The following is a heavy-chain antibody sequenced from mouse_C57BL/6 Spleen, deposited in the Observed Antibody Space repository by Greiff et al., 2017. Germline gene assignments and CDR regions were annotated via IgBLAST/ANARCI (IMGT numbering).Heavy chain of an antibody. V-gene: IGHV1-81*01. J-gene: IGHJ2*01. CDR2: IYPRSGNT. CDR3: ARGSYGSPYFDY. Sequence: QVQLQQSGAELARPGASVKLSCKASGYTFTSYGISWVKQRTGQGLEWIGEIYPRSGNTYYNEKFKGKATLTADKSSSPAYMELRSLTSEDSAVYFCARGSYGSPYFDYWGQGTTLTVSS. CDR1: GYTFTSYG. D-gene: IGHD2-10*02.